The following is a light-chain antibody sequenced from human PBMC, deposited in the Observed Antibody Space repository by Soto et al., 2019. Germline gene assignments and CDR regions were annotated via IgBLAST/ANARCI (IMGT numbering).Light chain of an antibody. CDR3: QQYGSSPLT. Sequence: EIVLTQSPGTLSLSPGERATLSCRASQSVSGSSLAWYQQKPGQAPRLLIYGASSRATGTPDRFSGSGSGTEFTLTISRLEPEDFAVYFCQQYGSSPLTFGVGTKVEIK. CDR2: GAS. CDR1: QSVSGSS. J-gene: IGKJ4*01. V-gene: IGKV3-20*01.